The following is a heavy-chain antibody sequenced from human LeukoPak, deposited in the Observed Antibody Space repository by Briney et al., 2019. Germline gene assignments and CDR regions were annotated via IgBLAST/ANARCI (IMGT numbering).Heavy chain of an antibody. CDR2: IYYSGST. CDR3: ARGYSGSYWNYFDY. V-gene: IGHV4-59*01. CDR1: GGSISSYY. Sequence: SETLSLTCTASGGSISSYYWSWIRQPPGKGLEWIGYIYYSGSTNYNPSLKSRVTISVDTSKNQFSQKLSSVTAADTAVYYCARGYSGSYWNYFDYWGQGTLVTVSS. J-gene: IGHJ4*02. D-gene: IGHD1-26*01.